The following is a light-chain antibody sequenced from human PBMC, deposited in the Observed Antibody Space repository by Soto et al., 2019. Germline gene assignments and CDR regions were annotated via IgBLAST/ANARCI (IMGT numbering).Light chain of an antibody. CDR1: QSVSSY. CDR3: QQYNSSPPIT. V-gene: IGKV3-11*01. CDR2: DAS. Sequence: EIVLAQSPASLCLSPGVRATLSCSSSQSVSSYLAWYQQKPGQAPRLLIYDASNRATGIPARFSGSGSGTDFTLTISSLQPDDFATYYCQQYNSSPPITFGQGTRLEI. J-gene: IGKJ5*01.